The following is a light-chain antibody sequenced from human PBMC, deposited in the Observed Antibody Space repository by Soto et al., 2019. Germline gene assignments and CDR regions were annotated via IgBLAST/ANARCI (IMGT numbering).Light chain of an antibody. CDR3: SSYTSSNTGVI. J-gene: IGLJ2*01. CDR2: DVS. CDR1: SSDIGGYNY. V-gene: IGLV2-14*01. Sequence: QSALTQPASVSGSPGQSITISCTGTSSDIGGYNYVSWFQQHPGKAPKLMIYDVSNRPSGISNRFSGSKSGNAASLTISGLRAEDEADYYCSSYTSSNTGVIFGGGTQLTVL.